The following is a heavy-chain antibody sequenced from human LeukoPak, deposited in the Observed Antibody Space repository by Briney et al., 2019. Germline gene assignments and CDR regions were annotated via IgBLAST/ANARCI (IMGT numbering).Heavy chain of an antibody. CDR3: ASGGSSSWYRWFDP. J-gene: IGHJ5*02. CDR2: ISYGGST. Sequence: SQTLSLTCTVSGGSISSGDYYWSWIRQPPGEGLEWIGDISYGGSTYYNPSLKSRVTISVDTSKNQFSLKLSSVTATDTAVYYCASGGSSSWYRWFDPWGQGTLVTVSS. D-gene: IGHD6-13*01. CDR1: GGSISSGDYY. V-gene: IGHV4-30-4*01.